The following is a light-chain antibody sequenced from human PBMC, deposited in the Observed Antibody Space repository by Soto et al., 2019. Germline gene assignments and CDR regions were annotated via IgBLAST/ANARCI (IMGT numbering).Light chain of an antibody. CDR2: KAS. CDR1: QTISSW. Sequence: DIQMTQSPSTLSGSVGDRVTITCRASQTISSWLAWYQQKPGKAPKLLIYKASTLKIGVPSRFSGSGSGTEFTLTISSLQPDDFATYYCQHYNSYSEAFGQGTKVEVK. CDR3: QHYNSYSEA. V-gene: IGKV1-5*03. J-gene: IGKJ1*01.